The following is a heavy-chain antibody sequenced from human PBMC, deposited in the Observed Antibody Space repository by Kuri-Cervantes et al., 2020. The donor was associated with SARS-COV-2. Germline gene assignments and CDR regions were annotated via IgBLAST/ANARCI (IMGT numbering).Heavy chain of an antibody. Sequence: ASVKVSCKASGYTFTGYYMHWVRQAPGQGLEWMGRINPNSGGTNYAQKFQGRVTMTRDTSISTAYMELSRLRSDDTAVYYCARRTFRVSSGYGEYFQHWGQGTLVTVSS. V-gene: IGHV1-2*06. J-gene: IGHJ1*01. CDR1: GYTFTGYY. D-gene: IGHD3-22*01. CDR3: ARRTFRVSSGYGEYFQH. CDR2: INPNSGGT.